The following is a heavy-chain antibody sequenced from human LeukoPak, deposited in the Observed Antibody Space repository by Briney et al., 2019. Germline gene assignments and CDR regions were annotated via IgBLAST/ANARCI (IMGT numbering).Heavy chain of an antibody. Sequence: QPGGSLRLSCAASGFTFSDHYMDWVRQAPGKGLEWVGRIRNKANNYTTEYAASVKGRFTISRDDSKNSLYLQMSSLKTEDTALYYCARAKYSANDYSDYWGQGTLVTVSS. V-gene: IGHV3-72*01. J-gene: IGHJ4*02. D-gene: IGHD1-26*01. CDR2: IRNKANNYTT. CDR3: ARAKYSANDYSDY. CDR1: GFTFSDHY.